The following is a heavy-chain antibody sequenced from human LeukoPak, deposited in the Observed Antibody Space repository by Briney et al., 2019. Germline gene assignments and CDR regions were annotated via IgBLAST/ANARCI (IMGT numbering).Heavy chain of an antibody. CDR1: GYTFTGYY. J-gene: IGHJ6*03. Sequence: ASVKVSCKASGYTFTGYYMHWVRQAPGQGLEWMGWINPNSGGTNYAQKFQGRVTMTRDTSISTAYKELSRLRSDDTAVYYCAGGDRPNDYYYYYYMDVWGKGTTVTVSS. D-gene: IGHD3-16*02. V-gene: IGHV1-2*02. CDR2: INPNSGGT. CDR3: AGGDRPNDYYYYYYMDV.